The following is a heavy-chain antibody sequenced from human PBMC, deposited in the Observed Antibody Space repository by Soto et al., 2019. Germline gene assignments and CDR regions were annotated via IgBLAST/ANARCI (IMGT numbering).Heavy chain of an antibody. V-gene: IGHV1-3*01. J-gene: IGHJ5*02. CDR3: ARVQTPVNWFDP. CDR2: INAGNGNT. Sequence: GASVKVSCKASGYTFTSYAMHWVRQAPGQRLEWMGWINAGNGNTKYSQKFQGRVTITRDTSASTAYMELSSLRSEDTAVYYCARVQTPVNWFDPWAQGTLVTVSS. CDR1: GYTFTSYA. D-gene: IGHD2-2*01.